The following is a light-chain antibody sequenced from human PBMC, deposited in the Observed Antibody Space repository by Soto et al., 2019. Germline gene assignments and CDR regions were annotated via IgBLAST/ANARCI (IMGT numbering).Light chain of an antibody. Sequence: DIQMTQSPSTLSASVGDRVTITCRASQSISSWLAWYQQKPGKAPKLLIYRASSLEGGAPSRFSGPGSGTEFTLTISSLQPDDFATYYCQQYDSYPWTFGQGTKVDI. CDR1: QSISSW. CDR2: RAS. J-gene: IGKJ1*01. V-gene: IGKV1-5*03. CDR3: QQYDSYPWT.